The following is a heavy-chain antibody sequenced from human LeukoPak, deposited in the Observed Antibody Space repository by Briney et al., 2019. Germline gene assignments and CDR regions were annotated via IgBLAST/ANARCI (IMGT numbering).Heavy chain of an antibody. CDR2: ISSSRTYI. V-gene: IGHV3-21*06. D-gene: IGHD4-17*01. CDR3: ARDSDYGDYFDH. Sequence: GGSLRLSCAASDFTFSAYTMNWIRLAPGKGLEWVSSISSSRTYIYYADSVKGRFTISRDNAKNSLYLQMNSLRAEDTALYFCARDSDYGDYFDHWGQGTLVTVPP. CDR1: DFTFSAYT. J-gene: IGHJ4*02.